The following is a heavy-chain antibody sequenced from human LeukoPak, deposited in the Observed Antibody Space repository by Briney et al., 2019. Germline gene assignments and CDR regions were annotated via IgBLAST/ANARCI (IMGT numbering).Heavy chain of an antibody. V-gene: IGHV3-7*01. D-gene: IGHD1-26*01. CDR1: GFTFSSYW. Sequence: GGSLRLSCAASGFTFSSYWMSWVRQAPGKGLEWVANIKQDGSEKYYVDSVKGRFTISRDNAKNSLYLQMNSLRAEDTAVYYCARLVGATRRYSFDYWDQGTLVTVSS. J-gene: IGHJ4*02. CDR2: IKQDGSEK. CDR3: ARLVGATRRYSFDY.